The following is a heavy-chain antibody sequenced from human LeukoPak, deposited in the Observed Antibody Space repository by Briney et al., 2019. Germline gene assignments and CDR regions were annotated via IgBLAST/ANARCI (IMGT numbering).Heavy chain of an antibody. CDR2: ISYGGTT. D-gene: IGHD2-2*01. J-gene: IGHJ4*02. CDR3: ARARPRQYQLLLFDY. Sequence: SETLSLTCSVADVSXXXXDYYWSWIRQXPGXGXXXXXYISYGGTTFYNPSLKSRVTISGDTSKYQFSLKLSSVTAADTAVYYCARARPRQYQLLLFDYWGQGTLLTVSS. CDR1: DVSXXXXDYY. V-gene: IGHV4-30-4*08.